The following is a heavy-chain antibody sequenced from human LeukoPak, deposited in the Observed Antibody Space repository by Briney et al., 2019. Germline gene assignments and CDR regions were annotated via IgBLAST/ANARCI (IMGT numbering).Heavy chain of an antibody. Sequence: SETLSLTCTVSGGSISSGGYYWSWIRQHPGKGLEWIGYIYYSGSTYYNPSLKSRVTISVDTSKNQFSLKLSSVTAADTAVYYCAREWLRSYFDYWGQGTLVTVSS. V-gene: IGHV4-31*03. CDR3: AREWLRSYFDY. CDR1: GGSISSGGYY. J-gene: IGHJ4*02. D-gene: IGHD5-12*01. CDR2: IYYSGST.